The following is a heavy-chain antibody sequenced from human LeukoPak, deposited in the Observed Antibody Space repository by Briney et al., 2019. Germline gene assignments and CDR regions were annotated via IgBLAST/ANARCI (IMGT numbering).Heavy chain of an antibody. D-gene: IGHD3-22*01. CDR2: IGSSGSYI. V-gene: IGHV3-21*01. J-gene: IGHJ6*03. CDR3: ARDRRVSSGYYGYYYMDV. Sequence: GGSLRLSCEVSGFTFSSYHMNWVRQAPGKGLEWVSSIGSSGSYIYYADSLTGRFTISRDNAKNSLYLQMNSLRAEDTAVYYCARDRRVSSGYYGYYYMDVWGKGTTVTVSS. CDR1: GFTFSSYH.